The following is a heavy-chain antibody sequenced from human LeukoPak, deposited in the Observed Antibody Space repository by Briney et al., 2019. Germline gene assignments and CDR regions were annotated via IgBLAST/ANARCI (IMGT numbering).Heavy chain of an antibody. CDR1: GGSISSSSYY. J-gene: IGHJ3*02. D-gene: IGHD3-16*01. CDR3: ARDAPPRGGAFDI. CDR2: IYYSGST. Sequence: SETLSLTCTVSGGSISSSSYYWGWIRQPPGKGLEWIGSIYYSGSTYYNPSLKSRVTISVDTSKNQFSLKLSSVTAADTAVYYCARDAPPRGGAFDIWGQGTMVTVSS. V-gene: IGHV4-39*07.